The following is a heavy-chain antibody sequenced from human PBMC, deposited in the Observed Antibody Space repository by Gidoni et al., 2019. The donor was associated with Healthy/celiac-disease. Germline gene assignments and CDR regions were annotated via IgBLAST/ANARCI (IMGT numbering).Heavy chain of an antibody. CDR2: NAGNGNT. J-gene: IGHJ4*02. CDR3: ARGDYGDYVFGTFDY. D-gene: IGHD4-17*01. V-gene: IGHV1-3*01. Sequence: NAGNGNTKYSQKFQGRVTITRDTSASTAYMELSSLRSEDTAVYYCARGDYGDYVFGTFDYWGQGTLVTVSS.